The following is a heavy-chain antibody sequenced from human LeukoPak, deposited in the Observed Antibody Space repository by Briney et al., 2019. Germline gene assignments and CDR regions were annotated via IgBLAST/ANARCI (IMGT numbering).Heavy chain of an antibody. CDR1: GYTFTSYD. Sequence: ASVKVSRKASGYTFTSYDINWVRQATGQGLEWMGWMNPNSGNTGYAQKFQGRVTMTRDTSISTAYMELSRLRSDDTAVYYCARDSSGYYNWFDPWGQGTLVTVSS. CDR3: ARDSSGYYNWFDP. D-gene: IGHD3-22*01. CDR2: MNPNSGNT. J-gene: IGHJ5*02. V-gene: IGHV1-8*02.